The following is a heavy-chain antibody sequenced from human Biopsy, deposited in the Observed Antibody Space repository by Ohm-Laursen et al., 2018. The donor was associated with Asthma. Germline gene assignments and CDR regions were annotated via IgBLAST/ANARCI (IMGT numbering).Heavy chain of an antibody. CDR1: GFTFSTYA. Sequence: SLRLSCAASGFTFSTYAMHWVRQAPGKGLEWVAVISYDGSNKYYADSVRGRFTISRDNSKNTLYLQMNSLRGDDTAVYYCAGDMNRDGWYFDYWGQGTLVTVSS. V-gene: IGHV3-30-3*01. J-gene: IGHJ4*02. CDR2: ISYDGSNK. D-gene: IGHD5-24*01. CDR3: AGDMNRDGWYFDY.